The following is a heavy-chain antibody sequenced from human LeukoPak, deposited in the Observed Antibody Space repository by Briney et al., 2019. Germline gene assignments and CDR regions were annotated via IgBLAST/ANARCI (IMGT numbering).Heavy chain of an antibody. Sequence: GGSLRLSCAASGLTFSSYAMSWVRQAPGKGLEWVSSISGSGSITSYADSVKGRFTISRDNSKNTLYLQMNSLRAEDTAVYYCAKSGYSYGYFVDFWGQGTLVTVSS. CDR3: AKSGYSYGYFVDF. J-gene: IGHJ4*02. V-gene: IGHV3-23*01. CDR2: ISGSGSIT. D-gene: IGHD5-18*01. CDR1: GLTFSSYA.